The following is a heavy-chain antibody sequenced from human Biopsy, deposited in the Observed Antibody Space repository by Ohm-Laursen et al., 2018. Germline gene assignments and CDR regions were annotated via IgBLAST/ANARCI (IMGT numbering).Heavy chain of an antibody. CDR1: GVTLSGYG. Sequence: GSLRLSCAASGVTLSGYGMNWVRQAPGKGLEWVSSISASSSYIYYADSAKGRFTVSRDNTKNTLYLQMNSLRAADTAIYFCATELLPPGVGGPWLDSWGQGTPVTVSS. CDR3: ATELLPPGVGGPWLDS. J-gene: IGHJ5*01. D-gene: IGHD3-10*01. V-gene: IGHV3-21*06. CDR2: ISASSSYI.